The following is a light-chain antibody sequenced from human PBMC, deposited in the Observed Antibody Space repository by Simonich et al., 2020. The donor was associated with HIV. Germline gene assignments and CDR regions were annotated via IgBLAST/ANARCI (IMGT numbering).Light chain of an antibody. J-gene: IGKJ3*01. CDR3: QQYNNWPSPFT. Sequence: EIVMTQSPATLSVSPGERATLSCRTSQSVAINLAWYQQKPGQAPRLLIYGASSRATCIPARFSGSGFGTQFTLTISSMQSEDFAVYYCQQYNNWPSPFTFGPGTKVDIK. V-gene: IGKV3-15*01. CDR1: QSVAIN. CDR2: GAS.